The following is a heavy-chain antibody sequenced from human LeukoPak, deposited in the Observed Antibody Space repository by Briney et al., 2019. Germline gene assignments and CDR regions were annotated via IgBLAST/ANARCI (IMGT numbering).Heavy chain of an antibody. J-gene: IGHJ4*02. CDR3: ASLPGGYSSGWYEGAFDY. D-gene: IGHD6-19*01. CDR2: IYWNDDK. Sequence: SGPTLVKPTQTLTLTCTFSGFSLSTSGVGVGWIRQPPGKALEWLALIYWNDDKRYSPSLKSRLTITKDTSKNQVVLTMTNMDPVDTATYYCASLPGGYSSGWYEGAFDYWGQGTLVTVSS. V-gene: IGHV2-5*01. CDR1: GFSLSTSGVG.